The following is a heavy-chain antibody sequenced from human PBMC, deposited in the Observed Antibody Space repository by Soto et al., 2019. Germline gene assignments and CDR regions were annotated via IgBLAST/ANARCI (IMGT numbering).Heavy chain of an antibody. CDR2: IYHSGST. CDR3: ARGHSSNFDY. D-gene: IGHD2-2*01. V-gene: IGHV4-4*02. Sequence: SETLSLTCAVSSGSISSSNWWSWVRQPPGKGLEWIGEIYHSGSTNYNPSLKSRVTISVDTSKNQFSLKLSSVTAADTAVYYCARGHSSNFDYWGQGTLVTVSS. CDR1: SGSISSSNW. J-gene: IGHJ4*02.